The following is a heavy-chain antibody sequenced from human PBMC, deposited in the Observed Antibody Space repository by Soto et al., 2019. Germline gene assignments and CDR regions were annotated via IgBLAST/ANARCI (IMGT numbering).Heavy chain of an antibody. CDR1: GDPMSSSFH. D-gene: IGHD2-21*02. CDR2: ISYRVST. Sequence: SETLSLTSNISGDPMSSSFHWGWIRRTPGKGLEGIGSISYRVSTYYNPSLKSPLPISVDTSKNQFSLRLRSLTPADTAVFYCARQLSIVVWVTAIGGGLDHWGQGHVVTVPQ. J-gene: IGHJ4*02. V-gene: IGHV4-39*01. CDR3: ARQLSIVVWVTAIGGGLDH.